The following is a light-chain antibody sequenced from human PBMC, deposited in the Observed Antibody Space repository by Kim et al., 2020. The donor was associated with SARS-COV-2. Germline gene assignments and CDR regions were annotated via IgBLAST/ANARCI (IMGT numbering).Light chain of an antibody. CDR3: HQYNNWLPWT. CDR1: QSISTN. J-gene: IGKJ1*01. V-gene: IGKV3-15*01. Sequence: EIVMSQSPATLSVSPGERATLSCRASQSISTNLVWYQQKPGQAPRLLIYDASTRATGIPARFCGSGSGTEFTLTISSMQYDDYAIYHCHQYNNWLPWTFGQGTKVDIK. CDR2: DAS.